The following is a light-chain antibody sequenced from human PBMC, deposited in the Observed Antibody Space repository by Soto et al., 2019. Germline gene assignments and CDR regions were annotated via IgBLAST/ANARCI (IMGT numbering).Light chain of an antibody. V-gene: IGLV1-51*01. CDR1: SSNIGNNF. Sequence: QSVLTQPPSVSAAPGQKVTISCSGSSSNIGNNFVSWYQQLPGTAPKLLMYENDKRPSGIPDRFSGSKSGTSATLGITGLQTGDEADYYCGTWDSSLSAGVFGGGTKL. CDR2: END. J-gene: IGLJ2*01. CDR3: GTWDSSLSAGV.